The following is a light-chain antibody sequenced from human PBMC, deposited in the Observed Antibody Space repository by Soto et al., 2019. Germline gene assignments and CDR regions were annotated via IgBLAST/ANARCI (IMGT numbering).Light chain of an antibody. CDR1: QSVSSY. V-gene: IGKV3-11*02. CDR2: DAS. CDR3: QQRSNWPPT. J-gene: IGKJ1*01. Sequence: ELVLTQSPATLSLSPGERATLSCRASQSVSSYLAWYQQKPGQAPRLLIYDASNRATGIPARFSGSGSGRDFTLTIRSLGPEDFAVYYCQQRSNWPPTFGQGTK.